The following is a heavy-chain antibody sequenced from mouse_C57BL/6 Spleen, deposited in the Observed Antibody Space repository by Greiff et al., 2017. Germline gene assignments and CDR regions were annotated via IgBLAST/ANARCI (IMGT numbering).Heavy chain of an antibody. CDR2: IDPETGGT. D-gene: IGHD2-1*01. Sequence: PVKQSGAELVRPGASVTLSCKASGYTFTDYEMHWVQQTPVHGLEWIGAIDPETGGTAYNQKFKGKAILTADKSSSTAYMELRSLTSEDAAVYYCTRSYGNYPFDYWGQGTTLTVSS. J-gene: IGHJ2*01. CDR3: TRSYGNYPFDY. V-gene: IGHV1-15*01. CDR1: GYTFTDYE.